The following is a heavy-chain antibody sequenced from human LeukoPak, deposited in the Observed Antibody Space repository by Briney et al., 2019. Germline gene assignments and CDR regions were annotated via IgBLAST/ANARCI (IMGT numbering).Heavy chain of an antibody. D-gene: IGHD3-10*01. CDR1: GGSISSYY. J-gene: IGHJ4*02. Sequence: SETLSLTCTVSGGSISSYYWSWIRQPPGKGLEWIGYIYYSGSTNYNPSLKSRVTISVDTSKNQFSLKLNSVTAADTAVYYCASHYGSGSFYSPFDDWGQGTLVTVSS. CDR3: ASHYGSGSFYSPFDD. V-gene: IGHV4-59*01. CDR2: IYYSGST.